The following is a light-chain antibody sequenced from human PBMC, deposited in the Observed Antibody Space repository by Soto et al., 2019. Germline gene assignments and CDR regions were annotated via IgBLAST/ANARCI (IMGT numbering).Light chain of an antibody. V-gene: IGKV3-20*01. CDR1: QSVRSSS. J-gene: IGKJ1*01. CDR2: GAS. Sequence: EIVLTQSPGTLSLSTGERAALSCRASQSVRSSSLAWYQQKQGQSPRLLIYGASNRATSIPDRFSGSGSGTDFTLDISRLEPEDVAWSYCEQYGSSPRFGQGTKVEIQ. CDR3: EQYGSSPR.